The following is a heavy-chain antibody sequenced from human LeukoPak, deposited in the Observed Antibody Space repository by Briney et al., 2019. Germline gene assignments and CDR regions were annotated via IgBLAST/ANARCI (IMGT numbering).Heavy chain of an antibody. CDR2: IRYGGSNK. CDR3: AKDRYYGSGTSLDY. CDR1: GFTFSSYG. V-gene: IGHV3-30*02. J-gene: IGHJ4*02. Sequence: GGSLRLSCAASGFTFSSYGMHWVRQAPGKGLEWVAFIRYGGSNKYYADSVKGRFTISRDNSKNTLYLQMNSLRAEDTAVYYCAKDRYYGSGTSLDYWGQGTLVTVSS. D-gene: IGHD3-10*01.